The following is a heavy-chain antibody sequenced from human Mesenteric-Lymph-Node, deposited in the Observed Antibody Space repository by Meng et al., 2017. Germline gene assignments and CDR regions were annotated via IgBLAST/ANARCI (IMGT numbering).Heavy chain of an antibody. CDR1: GYTHTSYA. Sequence: VLVLQSGADVKHPRAPWKVSCQTSGYTHTSYAITWDLQVPGQGLEWMGRANPSKPPTHSTQKFQGRVTMTMDTSISTDYMELTSLNSADTAVYYCASDAAGSYIRLNYWGQGTLVTVSS. CDR2: ANPSKPPT. J-gene: IGHJ4*02. D-gene: IGHD3-16*01. V-gene: IGHV1-2*06. CDR3: ASDAAGSYIRLNY.